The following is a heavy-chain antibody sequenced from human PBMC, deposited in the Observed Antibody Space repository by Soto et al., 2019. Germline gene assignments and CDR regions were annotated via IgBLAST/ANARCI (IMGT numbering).Heavy chain of an antibody. CDR2: ISSSGLTT. Sequence: GGYLRLSCQASGFNFRMYEMHWVRKAPGKGLEWVSYISSSGLTTYYADFAEGRFTISRDNAKDSLYLHLNSLRVGDTAVYYCARYGTLGDGWGLGSPVTVVS. CDR3: ARYGTLGDG. J-gene: IGHJ1*01. D-gene: IGHD3-10*01. V-gene: IGHV3-48*03. CDR1: GFNFRMYE.